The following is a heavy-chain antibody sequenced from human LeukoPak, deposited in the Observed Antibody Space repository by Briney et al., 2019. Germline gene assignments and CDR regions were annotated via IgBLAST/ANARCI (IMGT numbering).Heavy chain of an antibody. CDR3: ARDKSKALWFGELLSYY. J-gene: IGHJ4*02. D-gene: IGHD3-10*01. V-gene: IGHV3-64*01. Sequence: GGSLRLSCAASGFTFSSYAMHWVRQAPGKGLEYVSAISSNGGSTYYANSVKGRFTISRDNSKNTLYLQMGSLRAEDMAVYYCARDKSKALWFGELLSYYWGQGTLVTVSS. CDR2: ISSNGGST. CDR1: GFTFSSYA.